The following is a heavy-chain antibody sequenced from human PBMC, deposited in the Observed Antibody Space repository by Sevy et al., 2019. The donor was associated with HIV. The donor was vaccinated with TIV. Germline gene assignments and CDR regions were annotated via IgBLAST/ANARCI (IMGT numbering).Heavy chain of an antibody. CDR2: INHSGST. CDR3: ARGSALYYDYVWGSFLKY. J-gene: IGHJ4*02. Sequence: SETLSLTCAVYGGSFCGYYWSWIRQPPGKGLEWIGEINHSGSTNYNPSLKSRVTISVDTSKNQFSLKLSSVTAADTAVYYCARGSALYYDYVWGSFLKYWGQGTLVTVSS. CDR1: GGSFCGYY. D-gene: IGHD3-16*01. V-gene: IGHV4-34*01.